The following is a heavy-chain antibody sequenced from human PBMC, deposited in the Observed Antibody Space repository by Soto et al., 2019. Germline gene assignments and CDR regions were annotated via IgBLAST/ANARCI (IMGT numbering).Heavy chain of an antibody. CDR3: ARSLEGTTVTNWFDP. D-gene: IGHD4-17*01. CDR1: ADTFNSYS. CDR2: ITPVFGTA. V-gene: IGHV1-69*01. J-gene: IGHJ5*02. Sequence: QEQLVQSGAEVKKPGSSVKVSCKASADTFNSYSLSWLRQAPGQRLEWMGGITPVFGTADYAQSFEDRLMITADDSTSTVYMELSSLRSDDTAVYYCARSLEGTTVTNWFDPWGQGALVTVSS.